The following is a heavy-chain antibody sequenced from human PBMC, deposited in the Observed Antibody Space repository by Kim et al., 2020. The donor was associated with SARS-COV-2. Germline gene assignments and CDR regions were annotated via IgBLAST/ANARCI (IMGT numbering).Heavy chain of an antibody. V-gene: IGHV1-46*01. CDR1: GYTFTSYY. CDR3: ARDIGGYYVADAFDI. Sequence: ASVKVSCKASGYTFTSYYMHWVRQAPGQGLEWMGIINPSGGSTSYAQKFQGRVTMTRDTSTSTVYMELSSLRSEDTAVYYCARDIGGYYVADAFDIWGQGTMVTVSS. CDR2: INPSGGST. J-gene: IGHJ3*02. D-gene: IGHD3-3*01.